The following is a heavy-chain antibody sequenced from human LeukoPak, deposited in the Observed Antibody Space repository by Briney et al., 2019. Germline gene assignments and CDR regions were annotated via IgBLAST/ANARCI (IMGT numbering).Heavy chain of an antibody. CDR2: INEDGGER. Sequence: GGSLRLSCAASGFTLSRYWMSWVRQAPGKGVEWVANINEDGGERHYVDTVKGRFTISRDNAKNSLYLQMNSLRAEDTAVYYCARGGNIESWGRGTLVTVSS. J-gene: IGHJ4*02. CDR3: ARGGNIES. CDR1: GFTLSRYW. V-gene: IGHV3-7*01. D-gene: IGHD1/OR15-1a*01.